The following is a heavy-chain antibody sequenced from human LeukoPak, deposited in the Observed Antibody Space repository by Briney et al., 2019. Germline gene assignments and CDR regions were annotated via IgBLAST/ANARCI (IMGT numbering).Heavy chain of an antibody. J-gene: IGHJ4*02. V-gene: IGHV3-11*04. Sequence: GGSLRLSRAASGFMVSDYYMSWIRQAPGKRLEWVSYISSSGSTKSYVDSVKGRFTISRDNAKNSLYLQMNSLRAEDTAVYYCARGGTTFEHWGQGTLVTVSS. CDR1: GFMVSDYY. D-gene: IGHD1-1*01. CDR3: ARGGTTFEH. CDR2: ISSSGSTK.